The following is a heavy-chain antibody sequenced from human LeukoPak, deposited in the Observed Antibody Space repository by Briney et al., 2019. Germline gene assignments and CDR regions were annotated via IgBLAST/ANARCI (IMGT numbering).Heavy chain of an antibody. Sequence: ASVKVSCKASGYTFTGYYMHWVRQAPGQGLEWMGWINPNSGGTNYAQDFHGKVTMTRDTSISTAYMELSRLRSDDTAVYYRARVRYSSGVEDYWGQGTLVTVSS. CDR1: GYTFTGYY. CDR2: INPNSGGT. J-gene: IGHJ4*02. V-gene: IGHV1-2*02. D-gene: IGHD6-19*01. CDR3: ARVRYSSGVEDY.